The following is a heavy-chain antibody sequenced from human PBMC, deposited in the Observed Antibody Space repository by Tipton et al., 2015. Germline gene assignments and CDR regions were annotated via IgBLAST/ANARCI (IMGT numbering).Heavy chain of an antibody. D-gene: IGHD3-9*01. Sequence: TLSLTCSVSSDSISKYYWSWIRQPPGKGLEWIGYIYYSGSTKYSGSTNYDPSLNSRVTISVDTSKNQFSLKLTSVTAADTAVYYCACQDYDSLTRDYQTVDYWGQGTLVTVSS. CDR3: ACQDYDSLTRDYQTVDY. J-gene: IGHJ4*02. CDR1: SDSISKYY. CDR2: IYYSGSTKYSGST. V-gene: IGHV4-59*08.